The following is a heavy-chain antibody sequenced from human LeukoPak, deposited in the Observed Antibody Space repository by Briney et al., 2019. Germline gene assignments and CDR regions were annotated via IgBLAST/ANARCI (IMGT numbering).Heavy chain of an antibody. D-gene: IGHD6-13*01. J-gene: IGHJ5*02. Sequence: PLETLSLTCAVFSGSFSGYYWSWIRQPPEKGLEWIGEINHSGSTNYNPSLKSRVTISLDTSKNQFSLRLSSVTAADTAVYYCARGYRSNWSYSWFDPWGQGNLVTVSS. CDR1: SGSFSGYY. CDR2: INHSGST. V-gene: IGHV4-34*01. CDR3: ARGYRSNWSYSWFDP.